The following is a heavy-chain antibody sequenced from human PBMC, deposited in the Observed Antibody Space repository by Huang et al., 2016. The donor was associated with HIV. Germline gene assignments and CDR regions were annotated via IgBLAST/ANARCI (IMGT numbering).Heavy chain of an antibody. V-gene: IGHV4-34*01. CDR3: VRGRGTSWSFFDT. J-gene: IGHJ4*02. CDR1: GDSFSDFF. D-gene: IGHD2-2*01. CDR2: INHVGKT. Sequence: QVRLDQWGAGLLKPSETLSLTCAVYGDSFSDFFWSWIRQSPGKGLEWIGEINHVGKTNYNPSLKRRGTIAVDTSKNQFSLKLKSVTVDDTSMYYCVRGRGTSWSFFDTWGQGSLVTVFS.